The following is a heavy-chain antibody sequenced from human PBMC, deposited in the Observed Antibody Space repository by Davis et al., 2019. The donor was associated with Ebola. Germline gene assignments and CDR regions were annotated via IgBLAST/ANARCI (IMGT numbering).Heavy chain of an antibody. CDR3: ARSVTTVVTPGYYYYGMDV. J-gene: IGHJ6*02. V-gene: IGHV1-18*01. CDR1: GYTFTSYG. Sequence: AASVKVSCKASGYTFTSYGISWVRQAPGQGLEWMGWISAYNGNTNYAQKFQGRVTMTRDTSTSTVYMELSSLRSEDTAVYYCARSVTTVVTPGYYYYGMDVWGQGTTVTVSS. CDR2: ISAYNGNT. D-gene: IGHD4-23*01.